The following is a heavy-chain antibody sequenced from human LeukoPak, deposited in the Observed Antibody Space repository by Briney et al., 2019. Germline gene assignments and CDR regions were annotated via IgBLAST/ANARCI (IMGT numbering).Heavy chain of an antibody. CDR3: ARDLNVDTAMGDYYYHMDV. J-gene: IGHJ6*03. CDR2: ISSSNSYI. CDR1: GFTFSSYS. Sequence: GGSLRLSCAASGFTFSSYSMNWVRQAPGKGLEWVSSISSSNSYIYYADSVKGRFTISRDNAKNSLYLQMNSLRAEDTAVYYCARDLNVDTAMGDYYYHMDVWGKGTTVTVSS. V-gene: IGHV3-21*01. D-gene: IGHD5-18*01.